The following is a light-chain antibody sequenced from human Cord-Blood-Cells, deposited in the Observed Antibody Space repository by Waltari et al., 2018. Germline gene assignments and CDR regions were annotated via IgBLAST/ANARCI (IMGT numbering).Light chain of an antibody. Sequence: DIQLTQSPSFLSASVGDRVTITCRASQGISSYLAWYQQKPGKAPKLLIYAASTLQSGVPSRFSGSGSGTEFTLTISSLQPEDFATYYCQQLKTSGFGQGTK. CDR1: QGISSY. V-gene: IGKV1-9*01. CDR2: AAS. J-gene: IGKJ1*01. CDR3: QQLKTSG.